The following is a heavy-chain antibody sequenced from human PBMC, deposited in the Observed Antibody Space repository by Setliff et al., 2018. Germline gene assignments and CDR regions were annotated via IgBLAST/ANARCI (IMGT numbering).Heavy chain of an antibody. J-gene: IGHJ6*03. CDR1: GGTFSSYV. CDR3: AGGQPLVRKYYYYMDV. CDR2: IIPMFGT. D-gene: IGHD3-10*01. V-gene: IGHV1-69*13. Sequence: GASVKVSCKASGGTFSSYVISWVREAPGQGLEWMGGIIPMFGTNYAQKFQGRVTITADESTSTAYMEQSSLGSEDTAVYYCAGGQPLVRKYYYYMDVWGKGTTVTVSS.